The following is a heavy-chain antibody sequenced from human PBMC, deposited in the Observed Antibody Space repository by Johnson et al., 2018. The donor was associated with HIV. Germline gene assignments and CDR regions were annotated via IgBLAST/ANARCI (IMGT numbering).Heavy chain of an antibody. D-gene: IGHD6-13*01. CDR2: ISYDGSNK. CDR3: AKVIAAAGYDAFDI. Sequence: WVAVISYDGSNKYYADSVKGRFTISRDNSKNTLYLQMNRLRAEDTAVYYCAKVIAAAGYDAFDIWGQGTMVTVSS. V-gene: IGHV3-30-3*02. J-gene: IGHJ3*02.